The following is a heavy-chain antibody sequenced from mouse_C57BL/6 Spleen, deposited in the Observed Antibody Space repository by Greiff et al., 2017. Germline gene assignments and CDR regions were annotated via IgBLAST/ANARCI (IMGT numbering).Heavy chain of an antibody. Sequence: EVMLVESGGGLVKPGGSLKLSCAASGFTFSDYGMHWVRQAPEKGLEWVAYISSGSSTIYYADTVKGRFTISRDNAKNTLFLQMTSLRSEDTAMYYCARENLRAWFAYWGQGTLVTVSA. CDR3: ARENLRAWFAY. CDR1: GFTFSDYG. J-gene: IGHJ3*01. V-gene: IGHV5-17*01. CDR2: ISSGSSTI.